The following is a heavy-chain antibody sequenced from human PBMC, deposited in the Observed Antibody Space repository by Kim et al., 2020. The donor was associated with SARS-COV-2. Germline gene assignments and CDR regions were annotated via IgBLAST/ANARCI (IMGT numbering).Heavy chain of an antibody. Sequence: YAVSVKSRITSSPDTSENQFALQLNSVTHEDTAVYYCARGGYSYALYFDYWGQGTLVTVSS. V-gene: IGHV6-1*01. J-gene: IGHJ4*02. CDR3: ARGGYSYALYFDY. D-gene: IGHD5-18*01.